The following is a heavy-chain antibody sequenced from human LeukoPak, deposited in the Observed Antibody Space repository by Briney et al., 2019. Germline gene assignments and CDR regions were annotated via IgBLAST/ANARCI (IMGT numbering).Heavy chain of an antibody. D-gene: IGHD2-2*01. Sequence: SETLSLTCTVSGGSISSYYWSWIRQPAGKGLEWIGRIYTSGSTNYNPSLKSRVTMSVDTSKNQFSLKLSSVTAADTAVYYCARVRSGYCSSTSCYYYYYYMDVWGKGTTVTVSS. CDR1: GGSISSYY. V-gene: IGHV4-4*07. J-gene: IGHJ6*03. CDR3: ARVRSGYCSSTSCYYYYYYMDV. CDR2: IYTSGST.